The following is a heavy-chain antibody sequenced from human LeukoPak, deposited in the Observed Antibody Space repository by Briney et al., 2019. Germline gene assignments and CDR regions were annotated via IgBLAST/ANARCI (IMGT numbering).Heavy chain of an antibody. J-gene: IGHJ3*02. D-gene: IGHD5-24*01. V-gene: IGHV1-2*02. CDR3: ARRCGEMATKDAFDI. Sequence: ASVKVSCKASGYTFTGYYMHWVRQAPGQGLEWMGWINPNSGGTNYAQKFQGRVTMTRDTSISTAYMELSRLRSDDTAVYYCARRCGEMATKDAFDIWGQGTMVTVSS. CDR1: GYTFTGYY. CDR2: INPNSGGT.